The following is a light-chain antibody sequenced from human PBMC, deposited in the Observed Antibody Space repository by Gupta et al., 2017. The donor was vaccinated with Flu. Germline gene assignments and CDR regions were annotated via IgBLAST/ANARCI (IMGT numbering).Light chain of an antibody. Sequence: DIQMTQSPSSLSASVGDRVTITCQASQDISNILNWYKQKPGKAPKLLIYDASNLETGVPSRFSGSGSGTDFTFPISSLQPEDIATYYCQQYDNLLLITFGQGTRLEIK. CDR2: DAS. J-gene: IGKJ5*01. V-gene: IGKV1-33*01. CDR1: QDISNI. CDR3: QQYDNLLLIT.